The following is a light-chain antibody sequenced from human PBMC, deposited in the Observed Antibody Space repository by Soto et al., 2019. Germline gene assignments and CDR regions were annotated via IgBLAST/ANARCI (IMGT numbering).Light chain of an antibody. V-gene: IGKV3-15*01. CDR2: RAS. CDR3: LQYHNLWA. Sequence: IVMTQSPATVSVSPGESATLSCRASQNIYYNVACYQHRPGQAPTLLIYRASTRAPGVPARFSGSGSGTEFTLTISSLQPEDFTVYSCLQYHNLWAFGQGTKVEI. CDR1: QNIYYN. J-gene: IGKJ1*01.